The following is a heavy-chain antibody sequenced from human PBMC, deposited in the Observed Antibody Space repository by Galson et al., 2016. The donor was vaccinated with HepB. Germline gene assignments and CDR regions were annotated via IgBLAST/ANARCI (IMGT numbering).Heavy chain of an antibody. V-gene: IGHV3-7*03. CDR1: GFTFSGYN. D-gene: IGHD5-12*01. CDR2: IKQDGSEK. Sequence: SLRLSCAASGFTFSGYNMNWVRQAPGKGLEWVANIKQDGSEKYYVDSVKGRFTISRDNAKNSLYLQMNSLRAEDTAVYYCVRGSGYIMDYWGQGTLVTVSS. CDR3: VRGSGYIMDY. J-gene: IGHJ4*02.